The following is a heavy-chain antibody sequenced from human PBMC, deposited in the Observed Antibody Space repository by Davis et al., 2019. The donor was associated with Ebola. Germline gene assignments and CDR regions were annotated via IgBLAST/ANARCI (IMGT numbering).Heavy chain of an antibody. CDR2: INPSGGAT. D-gene: IGHD5-12*01. V-gene: IGHV1-46*03. CDR1: GYTLSNYF. CDR3: TTPGGQDSGYDVFDI. Sequence: AASVKVSCKASGYTLSNYFIHWVRQAPGQGLEWMGIINPSGGATTYAQKFQGRVTVTRDTSTTTVYMDLSSLRSEDTALYYCTTPGGQDSGYDVFDIWGQGTMVTVSS. J-gene: IGHJ3*02.